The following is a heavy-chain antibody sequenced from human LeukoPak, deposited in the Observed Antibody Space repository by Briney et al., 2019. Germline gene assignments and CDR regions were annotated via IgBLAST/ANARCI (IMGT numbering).Heavy chain of an antibody. CDR2: ISSSGSTI. J-gene: IGHJ3*02. Sequence: GGSLRLSCAASGFTFSDYYMSWIRQAPGKGLEWVSYISSSGSTIYYADSVKGRFTISRDNAKNSLYLQMNSLRAADTAVYYCASTSYYYDSSGQLVDAFDIWGQGTMVTVSS. D-gene: IGHD3-22*01. CDR3: ASTSYYYDSSGQLVDAFDI. V-gene: IGHV3-11*04. CDR1: GFTFSDYY.